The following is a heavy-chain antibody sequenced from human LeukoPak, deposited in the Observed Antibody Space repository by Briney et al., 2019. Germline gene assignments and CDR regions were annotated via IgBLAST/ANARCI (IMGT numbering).Heavy chain of an antibody. Sequence: SVKVSCKASGFTFSNSAMQWVRQARGQRLEWIGWIIVGSGKTHYAQNFQDRVTITRDMSTNTAYMGLSSLRSEDTAVYYCARTRRVQQLVLYYYYMDVWGKGTTVTVSS. CDR2: IIVGSGKT. D-gene: IGHD6-13*01. CDR3: ARTRRVQQLVLYYYYMDV. V-gene: IGHV1-58*02. J-gene: IGHJ6*03. CDR1: GFTFSNSA.